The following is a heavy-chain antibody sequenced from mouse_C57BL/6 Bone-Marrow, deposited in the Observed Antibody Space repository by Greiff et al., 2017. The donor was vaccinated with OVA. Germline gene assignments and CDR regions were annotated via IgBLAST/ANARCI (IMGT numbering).Heavy chain of an antibody. J-gene: IGHJ2*01. V-gene: IGHV2-9*01. CDR3: AKHRENYYGSSYSDY. CDR1: GFSLTSYG. CDR2: IWGGGST. Sequence: VKLVESGPGLVAPSQSLSITCTVSGFSLTSYGVDWVRQPPGKGLEWLGVIWGGGSTNYNSAPMSRLSISKDNSKSQVFLKMNSLQTDDTAMYYCAKHRENYYGSSYSDYWGQGTTLTVSS. D-gene: IGHD1-1*01.